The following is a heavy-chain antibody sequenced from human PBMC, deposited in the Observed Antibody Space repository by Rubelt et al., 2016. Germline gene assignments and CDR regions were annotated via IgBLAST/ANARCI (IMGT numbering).Heavy chain of an antibody. D-gene: IGHD2-2*01. CDR3: ARLSRYCSSSTCYYFDF. J-gene: IGHJ4*02. V-gene: IGHV4-39*01. CDR1: GASIITSTYY. Sequence: QLQLQESGPGLVRPSETLSLTCSVSGASIITSTYYWGWIRQPPGKGLEWIGGVYFSGNTYYSPSLKSRVTISVDTSKRQFSLTLSSMTAADTAVYYCARLSRYCSSSTCYYFDFWGQGTLVTVSS. CDR2: VYFSGNT.